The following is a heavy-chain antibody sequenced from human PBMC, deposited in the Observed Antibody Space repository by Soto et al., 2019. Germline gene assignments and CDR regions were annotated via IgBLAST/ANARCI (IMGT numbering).Heavy chain of an antibody. V-gene: IGHV1-2*02. CDR1: GYTFPGYY. CDR2: INPNSGGT. Sequence: ASVQVSCKASGYTFPGYYMHWVRQAPGQGLEWMGWINPNSGGTNYAQKFQGRVTMTRDTSISTAYMELSRLRSDDTAVYYCASEAAAGMAFIGGMDVWGQGTTVTVSS. CDR3: ASEAAAGMAFIGGMDV. J-gene: IGHJ6*02. D-gene: IGHD6-13*01.